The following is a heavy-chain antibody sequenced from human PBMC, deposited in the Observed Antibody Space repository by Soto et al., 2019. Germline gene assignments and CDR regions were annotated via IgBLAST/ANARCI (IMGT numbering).Heavy chain of an antibody. J-gene: IGHJ5*02. V-gene: IGHV1-46*01. CDR2: INPSRATT. D-gene: IGHD3-3*01. CDR3: VEGADLEGRYNWFDP. CDR1: GDTFSSQY. Sequence: QVQLVQSGAEVKKPGASMKVSCKSFGDTFSSQYIHWVRQAPGQGLEWVGLINPSRATTTISQKFQGRVTLTSDTSTRTVYMELSSLRSDDTAIYFCVEGADLEGRYNWFDPWGQGTLVTVSS.